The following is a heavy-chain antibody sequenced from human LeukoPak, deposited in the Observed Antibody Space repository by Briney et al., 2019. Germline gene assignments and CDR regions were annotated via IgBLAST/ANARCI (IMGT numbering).Heavy chain of an antibody. CDR1: GYRFTSHW. CDR3: ASPGQTNAFYI. D-gene: IGHD1/OR15-1a*01. V-gene: IGHV5-51*01. CDR2: INPSHSDT. J-gene: IGHJ3*02. Sequence: GESLNISCKASGYRFTSHWIGWVRQTPGKGLEWIGIINPSHSDTRYSPSYQGQVTISVDKSINTAYLQWSSLKASDTAMYYCASPGQTNAFYIWGRGTMVTVSS.